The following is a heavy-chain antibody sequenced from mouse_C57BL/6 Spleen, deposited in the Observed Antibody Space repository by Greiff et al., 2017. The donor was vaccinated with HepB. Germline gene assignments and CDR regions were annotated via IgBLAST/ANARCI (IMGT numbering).Heavy chain of an antibody. CDR2: IWSDGST. CDR3: ARHWGYYGSSYDWYFDV. V-gene: IGHV2-6-1*01. J-gene: IGHJ1*03. CDR1: GFSLTSYG. D-gene: IGHD1-1*01. Sequence: VMLVESGPGLVAPSQSLSITCTVSGFSLTSYGVHWVRQPPGKGLEWLVVIWSDGSTTYNSALKSRLSISKDNSKSQVFLKMNSLQTDDTAMYYCARHWGYYGSSYDWYFDVWGTGTTVTVSS.